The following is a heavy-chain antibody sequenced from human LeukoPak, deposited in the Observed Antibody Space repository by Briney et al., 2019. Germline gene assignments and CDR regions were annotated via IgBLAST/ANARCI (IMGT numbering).Heavy chain of an antibody. CDR3: ASIAAAEYANWFDP. Sequence: SETLSLTCTVSGSSITSFYWTWVRQPPGKGLEGIGSFQYNGITYYNPSLKSRVTISVDTSKNQFSLKLSSVTAADTAVYYCASIAAAEYANWFDPWGQGTLVTVSS. CDR1: GSSITSFY. CDR2: FQYNGIT. J-gene: IGHJ5*02. V-gene: IGHV4-59*08. D-gene: IGHD6-13*01.